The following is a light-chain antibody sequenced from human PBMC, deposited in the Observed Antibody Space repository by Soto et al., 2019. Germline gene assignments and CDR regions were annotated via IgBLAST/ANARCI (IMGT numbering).Light chain of an antibody. CDR2: NAS. CDR3: QQYNSYSPT. J-gene: IGKJ1*01. CDR1: QSNSVW. V-gene: IGKV1-5*03. Sequence: DIQMTQSPSTLSASVVDRVTITCWASQSNSVWAAWYQQKAATAPNLLIYNASRLESGVPSRFSGSGSETEFTLTISRLQPGDSATYYCQQYNSYSPTFGQGTKVDI.